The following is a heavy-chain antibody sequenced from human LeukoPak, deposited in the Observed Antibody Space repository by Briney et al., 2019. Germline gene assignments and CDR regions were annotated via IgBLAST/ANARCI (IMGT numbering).Heavy chain of an antibody. CDR2: IYYSGST. Sequence: PSQTLSLTCTVSGGSINSGGYYWSWIRQPPGKGLEWIGKIYYSGSTNYNPSLKSRITISVDTSKNQFSLSLSSVTAADTAVYYCTGAVITSGAAVAKGFDCWGQGTLLSVSS. V-gene: IGHV4-61*08. D-gene: IGHD3-22*01. CDR1: GGSINSGGYY. J-gene: IGHJ4*02. CDR3: TGAVITSGAAVAKGFDC.